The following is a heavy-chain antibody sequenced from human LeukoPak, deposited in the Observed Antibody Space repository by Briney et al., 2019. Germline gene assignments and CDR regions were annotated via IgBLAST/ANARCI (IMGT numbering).Heavy chain of an antibody. Sequence: GASVKVSCKASGYTFTGYYIQWVRQAPGQGLEWMGWITSNSGDTDYARKFQGRVTMTRDTSISTAYMELNGLKSDDTAVYYCARSPIGLGFFDSWGQGTLVTVAS. J-gene: IGHJ4*02. CDR2: ITSNSGDT. V-gene: IGHV1-2*07. CDR1: GYTFTGYY. CDR3: ARSPIGLGFFDS. D-gene: IGHD7-27*01.